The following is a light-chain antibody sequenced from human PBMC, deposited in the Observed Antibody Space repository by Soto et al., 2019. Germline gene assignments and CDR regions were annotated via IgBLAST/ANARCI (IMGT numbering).Light chain of an antibody. CDR2: DAS. CDR3: QQRSNWLT. J-gene: IGKJ4*01. Sequence: EIVTTQSPATLSVSPGERVTLSCRASQSVNNNLAWYQQKPGQAPRLLINDASNRATGIPARFSGSGSGTDFTLTISSLEPEDFAVYYCQQRSNWLTFGGGTKVDIK. CDR1: QSVNNN. V-gene: IGKV3-11*01.